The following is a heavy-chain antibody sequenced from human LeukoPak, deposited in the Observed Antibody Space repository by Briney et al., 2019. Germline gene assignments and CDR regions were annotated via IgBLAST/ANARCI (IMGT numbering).Heavy chain of an antibody. J-gene: IGHJ4*02. D-gene: IGHD5-18*01. CDR3: ARSADSYGYGLDY. CDR1: GYTFTGYY. V-gene: IGHV1-2*06. CDR2: INPNSGGT. Sequence: ASVKVSCKASGYTFTGYYMHWVRQAPGQGLGWMGRINPNSGGTNYAQKFQGRVTMTRDTSISTAYMELSRLRSDDTAVYYCARSADSYGYGLDYWGQGTLVTVSS.